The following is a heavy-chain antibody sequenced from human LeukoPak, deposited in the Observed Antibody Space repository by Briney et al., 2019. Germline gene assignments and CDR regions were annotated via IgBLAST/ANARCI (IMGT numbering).Heavy chain of an antibody. CDR1: GFTFSIYW. V-gene: IGHV3-7*01. CDR3: AKARPGDTFDY. Sequence: PGGSLRLSCGASGFTFSIYWMTWVRQAPGKGLEWVASVKADGSETYYVDSVKGRFTISRDNAKKSLYLQMNSLRVGDTALYYCAKARPGDTFDYWGQGTLVTVST. J-gene: IGHJ4*02. CDR2: VKADGSET. D-gene: IGHD3-10*01.